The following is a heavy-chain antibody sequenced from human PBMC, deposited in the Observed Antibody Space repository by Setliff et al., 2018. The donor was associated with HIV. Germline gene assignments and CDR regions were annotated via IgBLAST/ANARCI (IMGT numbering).Heavy chain of an antibody. CDR2: INHSGST. Sequence: SETLSLTCTVSGGSISSGDYYWTWIRQPPGKGLEWIGEINHSGSTNYNPSLKSRVTISVDTSKNQFSLNLNSVTAADTAVYHCARVFRPSSSWYYNYFDPWGQGTLVTVSS. J-gene: IGHJ5*02. V-gene: IGHV4-39*07. CDR3: ARVFRPSSSWYYNYFDP. CDR1: GGSISSGDYY. D-gene: IGHD6-13*01.